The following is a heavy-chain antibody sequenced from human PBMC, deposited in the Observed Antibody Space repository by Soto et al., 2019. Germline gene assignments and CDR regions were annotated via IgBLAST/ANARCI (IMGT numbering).Heavy chain of an antibody. D-gene: IGHD6-19*01. CDR2: ISWDGGST. Sequence: GGSLRLSCAASGFTFDDYTMHWVRQAPGKGLEWVSLISWDGGSTYYADSVKGRFTISRDNSKNSLYLQMNSLRTEDTALYYCAKDMNSSGWSQYYYYYGMDVWGQGTTVTVSS. CDR3: AKDMNSSGWSQYYYYYGMDV. CDR1: GFTFDDYT. J-gene: IGHJ6*02. V-gene: IGHV3-43*01.